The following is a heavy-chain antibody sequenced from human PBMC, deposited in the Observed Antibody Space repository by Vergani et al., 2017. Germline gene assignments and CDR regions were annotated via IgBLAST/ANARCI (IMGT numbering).Heavy chain of an antibody. CDR3: ARDRDSSSSYYYYGMDV. D-gene: IGHD6-13*01. CDR1: GGSISSGSYY. CDR2: IYTSGST. J-gene: IGHJ6*02. V-gene: IGHV4-61*02. Sequence: QVQLQESGPGLVKPSQTLSLTCTVSGGSISSGSYYWIWIRQPAGKGLEWIGRIYTSGSTNYNPSLKSRVTISVDTSKNQFSLKLSSVTAADTAVYYCARDRDSSSSYYYYGMDVWGQGTTVTVAS.